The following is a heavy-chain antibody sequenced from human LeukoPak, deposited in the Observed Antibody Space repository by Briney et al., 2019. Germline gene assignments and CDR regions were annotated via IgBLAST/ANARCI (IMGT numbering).Heavy chain of an antibody. CDR2: IYPGDSGN. D-gene: IGHD4/OR15-4a*01. V-gene: IGHV5-51*01. CDR3: ARHNTAMVLTDY. Sequence: GESLKISCKGSGYSFTSYWIGWVRQMPGKVLEWMGIIYPGDSGNRYSPSFQGQVTISADKSISTAYLQWSSLKASDTAMYYCARHNTAMVLTDYWGQGTLVTVSS. CDR1: GYSFTSYW. J-gene: IGHJ4*02.